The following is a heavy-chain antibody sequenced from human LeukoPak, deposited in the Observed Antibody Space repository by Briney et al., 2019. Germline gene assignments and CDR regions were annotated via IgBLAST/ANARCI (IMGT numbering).Heavy chain of an antibody. J-gene: IGHJ3*02. CDR2: IYHSGST. V-gene: IGHV4-59*12. Sequence: PSETLSLTCTVSGGSISSYYWSWIRQPPGKGLEWIGEIYHSGSTNYNPSLKSRVTISVDKSKNQFSLKLSSVTAADTAVYYCARDQYGRGLSNAFDIWGQGTMVTVSS. CDR3: ARDQYGRGLSNAFDI. CDR1: GGSISSYY. D-gene: IGHD3-10*01.